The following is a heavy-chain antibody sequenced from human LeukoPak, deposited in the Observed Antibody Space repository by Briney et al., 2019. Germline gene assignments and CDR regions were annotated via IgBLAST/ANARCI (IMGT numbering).Heavy chain of an antibody. V-gene: IGHV4-59*08. Sequence: SSETLSLTCTVSGGSISSYYWSWIRQPPGKGLEWIGYIYYSGSTNYNPSLKSRVTISVDTSKNQFSLKLSSVTAADTAVYYCARHPTTGDRSGYFDYWGQGTLVTVSP. CDR2: IYYSGST. J-gene: IGHJ4*02. CDR3: ARHPTTGDRSGYFDY. CDR1: GGSISSYY. D-gene: IGHD7-27*01.